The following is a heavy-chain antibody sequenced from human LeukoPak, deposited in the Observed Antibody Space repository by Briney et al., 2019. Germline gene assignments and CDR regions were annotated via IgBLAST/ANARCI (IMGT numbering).Heavy chain of an antibody. CDR1: GYTFSDYY. CDR3: ARERQDIVLMVYASYYFDY. J-gene: IGHJ4*02. CDR2: INTKTGIT. D-gene: IGHD2-8*01. V-gene: IGHV1-2*02. Sequence: ASVKVSCKASGYTFSDYYMHWMRQAPGQGLEWMGWINTKTGITNYAQNFQGRVTMTRDTSITTAYMELRSLRSDDTAVYYCARERQDIVLMVYASYYFDYWGQGTLVTVSS.